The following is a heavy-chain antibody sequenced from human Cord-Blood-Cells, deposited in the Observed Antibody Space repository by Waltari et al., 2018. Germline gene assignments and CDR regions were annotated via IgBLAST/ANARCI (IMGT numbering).Heavy chain of an antibody. CDR3: ARALELGNHDY. V-gene: IGHV1-18*01. D-gene: IGHD7-27*01. J-gene: IGHJ4*02. CDR2: SSSYNGNT. CDR1: GYTFTSYG. Sequence: QVQLVQSGAEVKKPGASVQVSCKASGYTFTSYGISWVRQAPGQGLECMGWSSSYNGNTNFAQKLQGRVTMTTDTSTSTAYMELRSLRSDDTAVYYCARALELGNHDYWGQGTLVTVSS.